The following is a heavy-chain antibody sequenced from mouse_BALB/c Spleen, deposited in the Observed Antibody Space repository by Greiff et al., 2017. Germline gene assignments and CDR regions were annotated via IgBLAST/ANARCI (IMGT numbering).Heavy chain of an antibody. J-gene: IGHJ3*01. CDR2: ISSGGSYT. CDR1: GFTFSSYG. V-gene: IGHV5-6*01. CDR3: ARALLRAWFAY. Sequence: EVQRVESGGDLVKPGGSLKLSCAASGFTFSSYGMSWVRQTPDKRLEWVATISSGGSYTYYPDSVKGRVTIARDNAKNTLYLQMSSLKSEDTAMYYWARALLRAWFAYWGQGTLVTVAA. D-gene: IGHD1-2*01.